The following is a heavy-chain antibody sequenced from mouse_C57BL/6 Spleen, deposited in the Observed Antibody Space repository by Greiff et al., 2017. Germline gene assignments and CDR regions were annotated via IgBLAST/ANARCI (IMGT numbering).Heavy chain of an antibody. CDR2: INPNNGGT. CDR3: ARSRGRWDY. J-gene: IGHJ2*01. CDR1: GYTFTDYY. D-gene: IGHD2-3*01. V-gene: IGHV1-26*01. Sequence: VQLQQSGPELVKPGASVKISCKASGYTFTDYYMNWVKQSHGKSLEWIGDINPNNGGTSYNQKFKGKATLTVAKSSSTAYMELRSLTAEDSAVDYCARSRGRWDYWGQGTTLTVSS.